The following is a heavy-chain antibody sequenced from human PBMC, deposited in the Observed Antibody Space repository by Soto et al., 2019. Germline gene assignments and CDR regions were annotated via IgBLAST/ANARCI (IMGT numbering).Heavy chain of an antibody. J-gene: IGHJ6*02. CDR1: GFTFSSYG. CDR3: AKTALVGVTAIPYYYGMDV. Sequence: PGGSLRLSCAASGFTFSSYGMHWVRQAPGKGLEWVAVISYDGSNKYYADSVKGRFTISRDNSKNTLYLQMNSLRAEDTAVYYCAKTALVGVTAIPYYYGMDVWGQGTTVTVSS. CDR2: ISYDGSNK. D-gene: IGHD1-26*01. V-gene: IGHV3-30*18.